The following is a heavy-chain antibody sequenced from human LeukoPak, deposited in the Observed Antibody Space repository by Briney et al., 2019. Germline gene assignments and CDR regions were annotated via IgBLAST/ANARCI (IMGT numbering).Heavy chain of an antibody. V-gene: IGHV1-2*02. CDR1: GYTFTGYY. D-gene: IGHD3-10*01. Sequence: GASVKVSCKASGYTFTGYYMHWVRQAPRQGLEWMGWINPNSGGTNYAQKFQGRVTMTRDTSISTAYMELSRLRSDDTAVYYCARDRATMVRGVLNYWGQGTLVTVSS. J-gene: IGHJ4*02. CDR2: INPNSGGT. CDR3: ARDRATMVRGVLNY.